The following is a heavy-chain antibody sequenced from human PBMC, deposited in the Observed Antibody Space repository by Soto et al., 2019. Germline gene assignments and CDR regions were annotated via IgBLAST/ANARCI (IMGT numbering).Heavy chain of an antibody. V-gene: IGHV3-23*01. D-gene: IGHD2-21*02. CDR3: ASRRRQTAMQH. J-gene: IGHJ1*01. Sequence: KGREWVSVISGSGGSKYYADSVKGRFTISRDNSGNTLDLQMNSLRAEDTALYYFASRRRQTAMQH. CDR2: ISGSGGSK.